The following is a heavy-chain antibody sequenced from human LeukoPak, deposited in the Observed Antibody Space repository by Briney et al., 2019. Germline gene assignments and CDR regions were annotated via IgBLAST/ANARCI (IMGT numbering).Heavy chain of an antibody. J-gene: IGHJ4*02. V-gene: IGHV4-31*03. D-gene: IGHD3-22*01. CDR3: ARDTSGYYSFDY. CDR2: IYYSGST. Sequence: PSETLSLTCTVSGGSLSSSSYYWNWIRQHPGKGLEWIGNIYYSGSTLYNPSLKSRVTISVDTSNNQFSLKLSSVTAADTAMYYCARDTSGYYSFDYWGQGTLLTVSS. CDR1: GGSLSSSSYY.